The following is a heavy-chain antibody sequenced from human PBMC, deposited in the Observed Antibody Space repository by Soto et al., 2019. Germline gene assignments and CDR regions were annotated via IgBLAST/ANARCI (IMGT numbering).Heavy chain of an antibody. J-gene: IGHJ5*02. D-gene: IGHD3-3*01. CDR2: IYSSGST. V-gene: IGHV4-4*07. CDR1: GGAISGYY. Sequence: LSLTCTVTGGAISGYYWTWIRQSDGEGLEWIGRIYSSGSTNYNPSLKSRVTISLDTSMNYFSLRLSSVTAADTAVYYCARGQRFSDWFDPWGAGTLVTVSS. CDR3: ARGQRFSDWFDP.